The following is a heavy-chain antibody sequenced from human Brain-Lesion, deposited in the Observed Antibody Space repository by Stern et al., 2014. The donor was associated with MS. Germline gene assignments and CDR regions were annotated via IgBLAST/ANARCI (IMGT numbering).Heavy chain of an antibody. Sequence: QVQLVQSGAEVKKPGASVKVSCKASGYTFTGYYMHWVRQAPGQGLAWMGWINPKSGGTNYAQKVQGWVTMTRDTSINTAYMELSRLRSDDTAVYYCATYYYDSTGYNDFWGQGTLVTVSS. CDR1: GYTFTGYY. V-gene: IGHV1-2*04. CDR2: INPKSGGT. D-gene: IGHD3-22*01. J-gene: IGHJ4*02. CDR3: ATYYYDSTGYNDF.